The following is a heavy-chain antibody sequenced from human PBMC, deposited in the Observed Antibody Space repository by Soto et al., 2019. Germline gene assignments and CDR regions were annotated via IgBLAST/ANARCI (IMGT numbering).Heavy chain of an antibody. D-gene: IGHD4-17*01. CDR2: ISWNSGSI. Sequence: EVQLVESGGGLVQPGRSLRLSCAASGFTFDDYAMHWVRQAPGKGLEWVSGISWNSGSIGYADSVKGRFTISRDNAKNSLYLQMNSLRAEDTALYYCAKAPFSGDYVPNEGFDYWGQGTLVTVSS. CDR1: GFTFDDYA. CDR3: AKAPFSGDYVPNEGFDY. J-gene: IGHJ4*02. V-gene: IGHV3-9*01.